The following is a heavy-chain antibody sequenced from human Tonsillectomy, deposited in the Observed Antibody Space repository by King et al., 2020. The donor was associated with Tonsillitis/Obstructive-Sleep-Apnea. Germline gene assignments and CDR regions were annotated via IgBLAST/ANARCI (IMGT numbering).Heavy chain of an antibody. CDR3: ARDYYDSSGYYHGYFQH. D-gene: IGHD3-22*01. CDR1: GYTFTSYD. V-gene: IGHV1-18*01. CDR2: SRPYNGDT. J-gene: IGHJ1*01. Sequence: QLVQSGAEVKKPGASVKVSCKASGYTFTSYDITWVRQAPGQGPEWMGWSRPYNGDTNYAQKLQGRVTITSDTSTSTAYLELRSLRSDDTAVYYCARDYYDSSGYYHGYFQHWGQGTLVTVSS.